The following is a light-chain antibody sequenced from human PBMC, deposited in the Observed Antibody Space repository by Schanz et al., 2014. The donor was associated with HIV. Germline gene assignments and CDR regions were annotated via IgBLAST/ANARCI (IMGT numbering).Light chain of an antibody. CDR2: DVI. CDR3: GSCSPTNTCT. CDR1: NRDIGGYNS. J-gene: IGLJ3*02. Sequence: QSALTQPASVSGSPGQSITISCSGTNRDIGGYNSVSWYQQHPGKAPKLIIYDVIDRPSGVSDRFSGSKSGNTASLTISGLQAEDEADYYCGSCSPTNTCTFGGGTKLTVL. V-gene: IGLV2-14*03.